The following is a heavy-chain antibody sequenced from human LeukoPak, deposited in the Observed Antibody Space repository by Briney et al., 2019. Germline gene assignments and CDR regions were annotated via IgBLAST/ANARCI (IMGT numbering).Heavy chain of an antibody. D-gene: IGHD4-17*01. J-gene: IGHJ3*02. CDR3: ARVGPTDDYGDSHDAFDI. V-gene: IGHV4-59*02. CDR1: GGSVSSSF. Sequence: NPSETLSLTCSVSGGSVSSSFWSWIRQSPRKGLEWIGHIYYSGSTNYNPSLKSRVTISVDTSKNHFSLKVTSVTAADTAVYYCARVGPTDDYGDSHDAFDIWGQGTLVAVSS. CDR2: IYYSGST.